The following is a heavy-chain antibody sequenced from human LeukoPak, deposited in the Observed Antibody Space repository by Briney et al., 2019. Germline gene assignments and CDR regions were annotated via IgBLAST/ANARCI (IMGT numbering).Heavy chain of an antibody. CDR2: INPNSGGT. CDR3: ARETQCLVTIGAFDI. D-gene: IGHD6-19*01. Sequence: ASVKVSYTASGYTFIGYYMRWVRQAPGQGLEWMGWINPNSGGTNYAQKFQGRVTMTRDTSISTAYMELSRLRSDDTAVYYCARETQCLVTIGAFDIWGQGTMVTVSS. CDR1: GYTFIGYY. V-gene: IGHV1-2*02. J-gene: IGHJ3*02.